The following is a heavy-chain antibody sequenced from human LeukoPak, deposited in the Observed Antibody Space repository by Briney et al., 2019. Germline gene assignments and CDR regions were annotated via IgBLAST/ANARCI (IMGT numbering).Heavy chain of an antibody. Sequence: GGSLRLSCAASGFTFSSYAMHWVRQAPGKGLEWVAFIRYDGSNTYYADSVKGRFTISRDNSKNTLYLQMNSLRTEDTAVYYCAKGGTLDPFDYWGQGTLVTVSS. J-gene: IGHJ4*02. CDR1: GFTFSSYA. CDR3: AKGGTLDPFDY. CDR2: IRYDGSNT. V-gene: IGHV3-30*02.